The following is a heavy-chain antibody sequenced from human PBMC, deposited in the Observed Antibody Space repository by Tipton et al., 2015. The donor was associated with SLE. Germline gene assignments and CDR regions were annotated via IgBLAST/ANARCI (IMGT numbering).Heavy chain of an antibody. CDR2: ITTSNDYT. CDR3: ARLGGSHDEGVYYHYMDV. D-gene: IGHD1-26*01. J-gene: IGHJ6*03. Sequence: SLRLSCAASGFTFSDYSMNWIRQAPGKGLEWVSYITTSNDYTNYADSLKGRFTISRDNAKNSLYLHINNLSADDTAVYYCARLGGSHDEGVYYHYMDVWGKETTVTVSS. CDR1: GFTFSDYS. V-gene: IGHV3-11*06.